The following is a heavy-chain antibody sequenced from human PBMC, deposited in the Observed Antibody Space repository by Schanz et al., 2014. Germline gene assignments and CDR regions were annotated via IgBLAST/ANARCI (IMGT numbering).Heavy chain of an antibody. J-gene: IGHJ4*02. CDR2: IYPNSGGT. CDR3: ARGLVRYFAY. D-gene: IGHD6-19*01. CDR1: GYSFTDYY. V-gene: IGHV1-2*06. Sequence: QVQLVQSGAEVKKPGASVKVSCKASGYSFTDYYLHWVRQAPGQGLEWMGRIYPNSGGTNLAQKFQGRVTMTGDTSISTADMELSRLRSDDTAVYYCARGLVRYFAYWGQGTLVTVSS.